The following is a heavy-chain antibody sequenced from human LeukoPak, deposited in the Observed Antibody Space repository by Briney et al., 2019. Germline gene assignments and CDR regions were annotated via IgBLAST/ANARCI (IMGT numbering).Heavy chain of an antibody. CDR2: INHSGST. CDR1: GGSFSGYY. J-gene: IGHJ6*02. Sequence: SETLSLTCAVYGGSFSGYYWSWIRQPPGKGLEWIGEINHSGSTNYNPSLKSRVTISVDTSKNQFSLKLSSVTAADTAVYYRASSGSIYYYYGMDVWGQGTTVTVSS. V-gene: IGHV4-34*01. CDR3: ASSGSIYYYYGMDV. D-gene: IGHD6-19*01.